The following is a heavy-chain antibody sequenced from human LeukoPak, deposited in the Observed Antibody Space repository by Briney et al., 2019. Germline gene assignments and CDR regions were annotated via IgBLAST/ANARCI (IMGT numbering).Heavy chain of an antibody. CDR3: ASINKDIVVVPAALADY. Sequence: SETLSLTCTVSGGSISSSSYYWGWIRQPPGTGLEWIGSIYYSGSAYYNPSLKSRVTISVDTSKNQFSLKLSSVTAADTAVYYCASINKDIVVVPAALADYWGQGTLVTVSS. V-gene: IGHV4-39*01. D-gene: IGHD2-2*01. CDR1: GGSISSSSYY. J-gene: IGHJ4*02. CDR2: IYYSGSA.